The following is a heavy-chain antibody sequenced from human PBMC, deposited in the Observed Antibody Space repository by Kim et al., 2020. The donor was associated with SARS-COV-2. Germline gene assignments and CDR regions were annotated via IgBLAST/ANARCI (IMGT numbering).Heavy chain of an antibody. V-gene: IGHV4-34*01. CDR1: GGSFSGYY. CDR3: ARGRAAAGTGLSSLDAFDI. CDR2: INHSGST. J-gene: IGHJ3*02. D-gene: IGHD6-13*01. Sequence: SETLSLTCAVYGGSFSGYYWSWIRQPPGKGLEWIGEINHSGSTNYNPSLKSRVTISVDTSKNQFSLKLSSVTAADTAVYYCARGRAAAGTGLSSLDAFDIWGQGTMVTVSS.